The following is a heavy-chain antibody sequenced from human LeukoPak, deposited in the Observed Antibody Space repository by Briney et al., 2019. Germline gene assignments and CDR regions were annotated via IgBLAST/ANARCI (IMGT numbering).Heavy chain of an antibody. D-gene: IGHD5-12*01. J-gene: IGHJ4*02. Sequence: SETPSLTCTVSGGSISSYYWSWIRQPPGKGLEWIGYIYYSGSANYNPSLKSRVTISVDTSKNQFSLRLSSVTAADTAVYYCARVSGYDWVSFHDYWGQGILVTVSS. CDR1: GGSISSYY. CDR2: IYYSGSA. CDR3: ARVSGYDWVSFHDY. V-gene: IGHV4-59*01.